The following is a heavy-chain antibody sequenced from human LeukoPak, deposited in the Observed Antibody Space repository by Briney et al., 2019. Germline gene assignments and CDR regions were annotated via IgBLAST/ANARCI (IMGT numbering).Heavy chain of an antibody. V-gene: IGHV3-30*03. CDR3: ARVSMIVVVNFDY. CDR1: GFTFSSYG. Sequence: GGSLRLSCAASGFTFSSYGMHWVRQAPGKGLEWVAVISYDGSNKYYADSVKGRFTISRDNSKNTLYLQMNSLRAEDTAVYYCARVSMIVVVNFDYWGQGTLVTVSS. D-gene: IGHD3-22*01. J-gene: IGHJ4*02. CDR2: ISYDGSNK.